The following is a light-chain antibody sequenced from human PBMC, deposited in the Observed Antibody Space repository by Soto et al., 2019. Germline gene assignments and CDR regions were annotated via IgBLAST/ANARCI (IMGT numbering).Light chain of an antibody. V-gene: IGKV3D-20*02. CDR1: QRGSSSY. CDR2: DAS. CDR3: QRGPSQLLGT. Sequence: EILLAQTRSTLRRFGGERRTRSCRASQRGSSSYLAWYQQKPGQAPRLLIYDASNRDTGIPARFSGSGSGTDFTLTISSLDPEDFALYYCQRGPSQLLGTFGGGTKVDIK. J-gene: IGKJ4*02.